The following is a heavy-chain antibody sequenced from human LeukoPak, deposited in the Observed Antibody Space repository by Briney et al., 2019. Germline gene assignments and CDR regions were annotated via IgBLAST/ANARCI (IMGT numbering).Heavy chain of an antibody. D-gene: IGHD2-2*01. CDR3: ARGPNIVVVPAANYYYYGMDV. J-gene: IGHJ6*02. Sequence: SETLSLTCGLYGGSFNNYYWSWIRQPPGKGLEWIGEINHSGSTNYNPSLKSRVTISVDTSKNQFSLKLSSVTAADTAVYYCARGPNIVVVPAANYYYYGMDVWGQGTTVTVSS. V-gene: IGHV4-34*01. CDR2: INHSGST. CDR1: GGSFNNYY.